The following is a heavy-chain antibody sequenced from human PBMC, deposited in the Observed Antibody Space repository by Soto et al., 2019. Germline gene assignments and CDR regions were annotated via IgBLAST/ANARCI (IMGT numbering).Heavy chain of an antibody. CDR2: ISGSGGDT. J-gene: IGHJ4*02. CDR3: AKDLNGYSGSYSFPFLDS. CDR1: GFTFDSYA. D-gene: IGHD1-26*01. Sequence: EVQLLESGGGLVQPGGSLRLSCAASGFTFDSYAMTWVRQAPGKGLEWVSTISGSGGDTDYADSVRGRFTVSRDNSKTTLYLQMNSLSAEATAVYYCAKDLNGYSGSYSFPFLDSWGQGTLVTVSS. V-gene: IGHV3-23*01.